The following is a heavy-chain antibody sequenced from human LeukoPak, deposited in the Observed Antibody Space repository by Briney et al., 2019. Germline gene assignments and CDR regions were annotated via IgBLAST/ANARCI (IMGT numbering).Heavy chain of an antibody. V-gene: IGHV4-34*01. J-gene: IGHJ4*02. CDR1: GGSLSDYY. CDR3: AGYHNWFLNDH. CDR2: IYPSGAT. Sequence: SETLSLTCAVYGGSLSDYYWSWFRQPPGKGLEWIGKIYPSGATFYNPSLKSRVTVSKDTSKSQFSLHLRFVTAADTALYYCAGYHNWFLNDHWGQGTLVTVSS. D-gene: IGHD1-1*01.